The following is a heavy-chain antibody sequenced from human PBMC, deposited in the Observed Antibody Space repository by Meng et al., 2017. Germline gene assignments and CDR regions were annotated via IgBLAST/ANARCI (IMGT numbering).Heavy chain of an antibody. CDR1: GYTFTSYA. Sequence: VQLVESGAEVKCPGASVKVSCKASGYTFTSYAMHWVRQAPGQSLEWMGWLNAGNGDTKYSQKFQGRVTITRDSSASTAYMELSSLRSEDTAVYYCARDSCTGGICYRGSFDYWAQGTLVTVSS. CDR2: LNAGNGDT. J-gene: IGHJ4*02. V-gene: IGHV1-3*01. D-gene: IGHD2-15*01. CDR3: ARDSCTGGICYRGSFDY.